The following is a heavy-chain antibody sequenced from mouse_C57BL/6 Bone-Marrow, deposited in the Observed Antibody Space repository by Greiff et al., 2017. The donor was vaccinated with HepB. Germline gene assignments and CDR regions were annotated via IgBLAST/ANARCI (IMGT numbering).Heavy chain of an antibody. D-gene: IGHD1-1*01. CDR2: IDPSDSYT. Sequence: QVQLQQPGAELVKPGASVKLSCKASGYTFTSYWMQWVKQRPGQGLEWIGEIDPSDSYTNYNQKFKGKATLTVDTSSSTAYMQLSSLTSEDSAVYYCARGIITTVVAYYFDYWGQGTTLTVSS. CDR3: ARGIITTVVAYYFDY. CDR1: GYTFTSYW. J-gene: IGHJ2*01. V-gene: IGHV1-50*01.